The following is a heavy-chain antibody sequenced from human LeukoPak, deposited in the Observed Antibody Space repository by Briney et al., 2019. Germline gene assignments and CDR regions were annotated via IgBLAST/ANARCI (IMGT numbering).Heavy chain of an antibody. CDR2: VDPEDGET. V-gene: IGHV1-69-2*01. J-gene: IGHJ4*02. Sequence: ASVTVSFKVSGYTFTDYYMHWVQQAPGKGLEWMGLVDPEDGETVYAEKFQGRVTITADTSADTAYMELSSLRSDDTAVYYCATVPRYCSSTSCYFSPFDYWGQGTLVTVSS. D-gene: IGHD2-2*01. CDR3: ATVPRYCSSTSCYFSPFDY. CDR1: GYTFTDYY.